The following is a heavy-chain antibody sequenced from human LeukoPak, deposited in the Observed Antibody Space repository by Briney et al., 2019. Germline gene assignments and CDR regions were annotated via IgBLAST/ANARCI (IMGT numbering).Heavy chain of an antibody. J-gene: IGHJ3*02. V-gene: IGHV3-30*18. D-gene: IGHD5-18*01. Sequence: GSLRLSCAASGFTFSSYGMHWVRQAPGKGLEWVAVISYDGSNKYYADSVKGRFTISRDNSKNTLYLQMNSLRAEDTAVYYCAKQFRPDAAMVEDAFDIWGQGTMVTVSS. CDR3: AKQFRPDAAMVEDAFDI. CDR2: ISYDGSNK. CDR1: GFTFSSYG.